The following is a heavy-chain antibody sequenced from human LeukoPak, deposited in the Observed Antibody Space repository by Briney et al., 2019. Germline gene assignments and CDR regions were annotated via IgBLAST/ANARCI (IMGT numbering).Heavy chain of an antibody. CDR3: ARAAGYYGLGSYYPAGRYYGMDV. J-gene: IGHJ6*02. CDR2: ISYDGSNK. Sequence: QPGRSLRLSCAASGFTFSSHAMHWVRQAPGKGLEWVAVISYDGSNKYYADSVKGRFTISRDNSKNTLYLQMNSLRAEDTAVYYCARAAGYYGLGSYYPAGRYYGMDVWGQGTTVTVSS. D-gene: IGHD3-10*01. V-gene: IGHV3-30-3*01. CDR1: GFTFSSHA.